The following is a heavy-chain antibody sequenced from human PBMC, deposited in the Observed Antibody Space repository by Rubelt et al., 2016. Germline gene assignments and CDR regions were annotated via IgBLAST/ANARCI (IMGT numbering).Heavy chain of an antibody. CDR3: ARVTSWSYFDY. Sequence: QVQLQESGPGLVKPSQTLSLTCTVSGGSISSGGYYWSWIRQHPGKGLEWIGYIYFSGSTYYNPSLNGRVTISVDTSKNQFSLKLSSVTAAETAVYYCARVTSWSYFDYWGQGTLVTVSS. D-gene: IGHD6-13*01. CDR2: IYFSGST. J-gene: IGHJ4*02. V-gene: IGHV4-31*03. CDR1: GGSISSGGYY.